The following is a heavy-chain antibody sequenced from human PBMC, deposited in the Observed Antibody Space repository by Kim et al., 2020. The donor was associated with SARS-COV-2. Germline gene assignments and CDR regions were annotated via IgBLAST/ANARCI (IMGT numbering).Heavy chain of an antibody. CDR1: GFTFGDYA. Sequence: GGSLRLSCAASGFTFGDYAMHWVRQAPGKGLEWVSGISWNSGSIGYADSVKGRFTISRDNAKNSLYLQMNSLRAEDTALYYCAKDGAKWLRLAPYGMDVWGQGTTVTVSS. CDR2: ISWNSGSI. V-gene: IGHV3-9*01. J-gene: IGHJ6*02. CDR3: AKDGAKWLRLAPYGMDV. D-gene: IGHD5-12*01.